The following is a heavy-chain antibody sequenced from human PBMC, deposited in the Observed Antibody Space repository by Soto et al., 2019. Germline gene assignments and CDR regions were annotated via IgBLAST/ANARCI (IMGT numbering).Heavy chain of an antibody. J-gene: IGHJ4*02. D-gene: IGHD3-22*01. Sequence: GVSLRRSCAASGFSYSSYGMHGVRQAPGKGLEWVAVIWYDGSNKYYADSVKGRFTISRDNSKNTPYLQMNSLRAEDTAVYYCARDLSSGYYYLFDYWGQGTLVTVSS. V-gene: IGHV3-33*01. CDR2: IWYDGSNK. CDR1: GFSYSSYG. CDR3: ARDLSSGYYYLFDY.